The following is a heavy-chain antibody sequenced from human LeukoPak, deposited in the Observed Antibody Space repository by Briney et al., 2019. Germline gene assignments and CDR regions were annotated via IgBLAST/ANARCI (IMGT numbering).Heavy chain of an antibody. D-gene: IGHD2-2*01. CDR2: INHSGST. V-gene: IGHV4-34*01. Sequence: PSETLSLTCAVYGGSFSGYYWSWLRQPPGKGLEWIGEINHSGSTNYNPSLKSRVTISVDTSKNQFSLKLSSVTAADTAVYYCATMNGNCIRTGCKRSMAARSYYFDYWGQGTLVTVSS. CDR3: ATMNGNCIRTGCKRSMAARSYYFDY. J-gene: IGHJ4*02. CDR1: GGSFSGYY.